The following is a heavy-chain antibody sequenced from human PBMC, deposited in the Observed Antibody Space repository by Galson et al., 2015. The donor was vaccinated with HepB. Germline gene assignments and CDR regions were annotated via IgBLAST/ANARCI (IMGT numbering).Heavy chain of an antibody. CDR2: IYTGGST. CDR3: ATSGSYYSHKYYYGMDV. CDR1: GFTVSDNY. Sequence: CAVSGFTVSDNYMSWVRQAPGKGLEWVSVIYTGGSTYQADSVKGRFITSRDNSQNTLHLQMNRLRVEDTAVYYCATSGSYYSHKYYYGMDVWGQGTTVTVS. V-gene: IGHV3-66*01. J-gene: IGHJ6*02. D-gene: IGHD3-10*01.